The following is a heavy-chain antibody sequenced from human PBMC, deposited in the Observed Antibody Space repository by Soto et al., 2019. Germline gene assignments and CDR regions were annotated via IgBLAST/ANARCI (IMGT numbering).Heavy chain of an antibody. CDR3: ASGIDY. J-gene: IGHJ4*02. Sequence: GGSLRLSCVASGLGFSSYEMTWIRQAPGKGLEWISYISSSGSAIYYADSVKGRFTISRDNAQHAVYPQMNSLRIDDTALYYCASGIDYWGQGTLVTVSS. CDR1: GLGFSSYE. CDR2: ISSSGSAI. V-gene: IGHV3-48*03.